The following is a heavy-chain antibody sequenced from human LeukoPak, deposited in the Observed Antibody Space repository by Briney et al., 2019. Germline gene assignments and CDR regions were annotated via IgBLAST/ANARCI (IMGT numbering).Heavy chain of an antibody. D-gene: IGHD3-3*01. Sequence: GGSLRLSCAASGFTVSSNYMTWVRQAPGKGLEWVSVIYSGGSTYYADSVKGRFTISRDNSKNTLFLQMNSLRAEDTAIYYCAKTHDFWSGYNDFWGQGTLVTVSS. CDR3: AKTHDFWSGYNDF. CDR1: GFTVSSNY. CDR2: IYSGGST. J-gene: IGHJ4*02. V-gene: IGHV3-66*01.